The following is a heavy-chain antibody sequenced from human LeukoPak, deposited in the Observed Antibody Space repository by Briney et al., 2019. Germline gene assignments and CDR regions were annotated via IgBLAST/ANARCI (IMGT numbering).Heavy chain of an antibody. J-gene: IGHJ4*02. CDR1: GLTFSSYA. D-gene: IGHD3-22*01. CDR3: AKRVDNGGYVFDY. CDR2: ISGNGGGT. Sequence: GGSLRLSCAASGLTFSSYAMGWVRQAPGKGLEWVSGISGNGGGTYYADSVKGRFTISRDNSKNTLYLQMNSLRAEDTAVYYCAKRVDNGGYVFDYWGQGTLVTVSS. V-gene: IGHV3-23*01.